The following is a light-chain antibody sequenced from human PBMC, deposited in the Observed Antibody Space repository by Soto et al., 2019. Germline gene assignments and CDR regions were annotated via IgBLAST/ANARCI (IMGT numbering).Light chain of an antibody. J-gene: IGKJ5*01. Sequence: EIVMTQSPGTLSLSPGETATLSCRASHSINSNYLAWYQQKPGQAPRLLIYGISTRPADIPARCSGSGSGTDFTLTISSLQSEDFAFYYCQQHSHSPITFCQGTRWQIK. CDR1: HSINSN. V-gene: IGKV3-15*01. CDR3: QQHSHSPIT. CDR2: GIS.